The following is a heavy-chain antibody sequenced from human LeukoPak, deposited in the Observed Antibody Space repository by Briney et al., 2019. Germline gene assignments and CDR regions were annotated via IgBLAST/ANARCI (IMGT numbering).Heavy chain of an antibody. V-gene: IGHV4-4*07. CDR1: GGSISSYY. Sequence: SETLSLTCTVSGGSISSYYWSWIRQPAGKGLEGIGRIYTSGSTNYNPSLKSRVTMSVDTSKNQFSLKLSSVTAADTAVYYCASSYCSSTSCSPYYYYGMDVWGQGTTVTVSS. CDR3: ASSYCSSTSCSPYYYYGMDV. J-gene: IGHJ6*02. D-gene: IGHD2-2*01. CDR2: IYTSGST.